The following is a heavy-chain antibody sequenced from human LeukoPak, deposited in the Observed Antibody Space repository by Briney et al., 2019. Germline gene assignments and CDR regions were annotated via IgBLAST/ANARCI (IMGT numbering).Heavy chain of an antibody. CDR2: INHSGST. Sequence: SETLSLTCAVYGGSFSGCYWSWIRQPPGKGLEWIGEINHSGSTNYHPSLKSRVTISVDTSKNQFSLKLSSVTAADTAVYYCARGSKPYRSTNFDYWGQGTLVTVSS. CDR3: ARGSKPYRSTNFDY. J-gene: IGHJ4*02. D-gene: IGHD1/OR15-1a*01. V-gene: IGHV4-34*01. CDR1: GGSFSGCY.